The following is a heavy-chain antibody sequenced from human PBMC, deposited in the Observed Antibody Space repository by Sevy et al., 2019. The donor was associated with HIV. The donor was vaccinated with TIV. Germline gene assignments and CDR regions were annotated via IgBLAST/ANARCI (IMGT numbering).Heavy chain of an antibody. V-gene: IGHV3-23*01. CDR3: TKGDSYYHYHSSGYYRTHFDY. D-gene: IGHD3-22*01. Sequence: RGCLRLSCAASGFTFSSYAMSWVRQAPGKGLEWVSAISGSGGSTYYADSVKGRFTISRYNSKNTLYMQMNSLRAEDTAVYYCTKGDSYYHYHSSGYYRTHFDYWGQGTLVTVSS. J-gene: IGHJ4*02. CDR2: ISGSGGST. CDR1: GFTFSSYA.